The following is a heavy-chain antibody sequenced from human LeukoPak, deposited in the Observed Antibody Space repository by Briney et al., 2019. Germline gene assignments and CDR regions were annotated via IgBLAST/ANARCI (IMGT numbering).Heavy chain of an antibody. CDR2: IIVSPGSA. J-gene: IGHJ5*02. CDR3: ARAVDDALAGYYWGDWFGP. CDR1: GGTFNSYA. D-gene: IGHD3-9*01. V-gene: IGHV1-69*04. Sequence: ASVKVSCKASGGTFNSYAVSWLRQAPGQGLEWMGRIIVSPGSANYAQKFQGRVTITADKSTSTSYMELSSLRSEDTAVYYCARAVDDALAGYYWGDWFGPWGQGTLVTVSS.